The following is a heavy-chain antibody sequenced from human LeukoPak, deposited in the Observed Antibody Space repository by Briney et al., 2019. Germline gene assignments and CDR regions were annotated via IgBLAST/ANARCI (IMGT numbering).Heavy chain of an antibody. Sequence: GGSLRLSCAASGFTFSSYGMHWVRQAPDKGLEWVAVISYDGSNKYYADSVKGRFTISRDNSKNTLYLQMNSLRAEDTAVYYCAKGYYGSGSFDAFDIWGQGTMVTVSS. V-gene: IGHV3-30*18. CDR1: GFTFSSYG. J-gene: IGHJ3*02. CDR2: ISYDGSNK. CDR3: AKGYYGSGSFDAFDI. D-gene: IGHD3-10*01.